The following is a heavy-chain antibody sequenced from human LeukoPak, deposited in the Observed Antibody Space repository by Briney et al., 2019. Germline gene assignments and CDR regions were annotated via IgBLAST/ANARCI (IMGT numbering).Heavy chain of an antibody. J-gene: IGHJ4*02. V-gene: IGHV4-30-4*08. D-gene: IGHD2-2*02. Sequence: PSETLSLTCTVSGGSISSGDYYWSWIRQPPGKGLEWIGYIYYSGSTYYNPSLKSRVTISVDTSKNQFSLKLSSVTAADTAVYYCARVDQLLYSFHWGQGTLVTVSS. CDR2: IYYSGST. CDR1: GGSISSGDYY. CDR3: ARVDQLLYSFH.